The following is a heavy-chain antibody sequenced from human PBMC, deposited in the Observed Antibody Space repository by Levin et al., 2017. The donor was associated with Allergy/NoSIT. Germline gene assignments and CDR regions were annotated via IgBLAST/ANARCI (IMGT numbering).Heavy chain of an antibody. CDR1: GGTLSSYA. V-gene: IGHV1-69*13. Sequence: SVKVSCKTSGGTLSSYATSWVRQAPGQGLEWMGGITPLFGTTDYAQKFQGRVTITADEYTSTAYMELSSLRSEDTAVYYCARGRGSTGTTGYYYGMDVWGQGTTVTVSS. J-gene: IGHJ6*02. CDR2: ITPLFGTT. D-gene: IGHD1-1*01. CDR3: ARGRGSTGTTGYYYGMDV.